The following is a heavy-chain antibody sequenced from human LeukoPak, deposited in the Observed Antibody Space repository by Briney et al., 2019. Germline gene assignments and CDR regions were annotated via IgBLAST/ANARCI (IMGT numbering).Heavy chain of an antibody. J-gene: IGHJ6*02. Sequence: PGWSLRLSCTASGFTFSSYGMHWVRQAPGKGLEWVAVIWFDGSNKYYADSVKGRLTISRDNSKSTLYLQMNSLRAEDTAVYYCAKAVAATGHYYFGMDVWGQGTTVTVSS. CDR3: AKAVAATGHYYFGMDV. V-gene: IGHV3-33*06. CDR1: GFTFSSYG. CDR2: IWFDGSNK. D-gene: IGHD6-19*01.